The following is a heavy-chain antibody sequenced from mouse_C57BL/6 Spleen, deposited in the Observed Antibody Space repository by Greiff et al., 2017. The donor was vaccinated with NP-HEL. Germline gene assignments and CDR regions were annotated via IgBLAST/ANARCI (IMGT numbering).Heavy chain of an antibody. CDR3: ARSRGLSTDY. V-gene: IGHV1-80*01. Sequence: QVHVKQSGAELVKPGASVKISCKASGYAFSSYWMNWVKQRPGKGLEWIGQIYPGDGDTNYNGKFKGKATLTADKSSSTAYMQLSSLTSEDSAVYFCARSRGLSTDYWGQGTTLTVSS. CDR2: IYPGDGDT. J-gene: IGHJ2*01. D-gene: IGHD1-1*02. CDR1: GYAFSSYW.